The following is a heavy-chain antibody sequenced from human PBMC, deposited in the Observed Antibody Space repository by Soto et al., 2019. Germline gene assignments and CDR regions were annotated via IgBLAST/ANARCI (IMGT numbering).Heavy chain of an antibody. D-gene: IGHD6-13*01. CDR3: ARVDGSSWYTVDY. Sequence: KPGGSLRLSCAASGFTFSSYSMNWVRQAPGKGLEWVSSISSSSSYIYYADSVKGRFTISRDNAKNSLYLQMNSLRAEDTAVYYCARVDGSSWYTVDYWGQGTLVTVSS. CDR1: GFTFSSYS. V-gene: IGHV3-21*01. CDR2: ISSSSSYI. J-gene: IGHJ4*02.